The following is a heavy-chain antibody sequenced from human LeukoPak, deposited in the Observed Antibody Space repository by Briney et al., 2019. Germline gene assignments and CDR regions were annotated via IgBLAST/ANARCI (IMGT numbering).Heavy chain of an antibody. Sequence: SETLSLTCTVSGGSISSYYWSWIRQPPGRGLEWIGYIYYTGSTNYNPSLTSRVNISVDTSKNQFSLNLTSVTAADTAVYYCARWGSIAVARFDYWGQGTLVTVSS. V-gene: IGHV4-59*01. J-gene: IGHJ4*02. CDR2: IYYTGST. CDR1: GGSISSYY. CDR3: ARWGSIAVARFDY. D-gene: IGHD6-6*01.